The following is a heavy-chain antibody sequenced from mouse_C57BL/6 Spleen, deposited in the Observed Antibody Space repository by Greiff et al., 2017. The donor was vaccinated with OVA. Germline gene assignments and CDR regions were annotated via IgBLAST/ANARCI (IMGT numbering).Heavy chain of an antibody. J-gene: IGHJ3*01. CDR2: IDPETGGT. D-gene: IGHD1-1*01. Sequence: QVQLQQSGAEQVRPGASVTLSCKASGYTFTDYEMHWVKQTPVHGLEWIGAIDPETGGTAYNQKFKGKAILTADKSSSTAYMELRSLTSEDSAVYYCTRCNYYGSSWFAYWGQGTLVTVSA. CDR3: TRCNYYGSSWFAY. V-gene: IGHV1-15*01. CDR1: GYTFTDYE.